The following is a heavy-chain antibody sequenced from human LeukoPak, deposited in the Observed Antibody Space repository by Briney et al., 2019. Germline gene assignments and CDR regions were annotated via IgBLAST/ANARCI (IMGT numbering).Heavy chain of an antibody. CDR3: AKDLDIVATITGN. CDR1: GFTFSSYA. Sequence: GGSLRLSCAASGFTFSSYAMSWVRQAPGKGLEWVSGVSGSGGSTYYADSVKGRFTISRDNSKNTLYLQMNSLRAEDAAVYYCAKDLDIVATITGNWGQGTLVTVSS. CDR2: VSGSGGST. J-gene: IGHJ4*02. V-gene: IGHV3-23*01. D-gene: IGHD5-12*01.